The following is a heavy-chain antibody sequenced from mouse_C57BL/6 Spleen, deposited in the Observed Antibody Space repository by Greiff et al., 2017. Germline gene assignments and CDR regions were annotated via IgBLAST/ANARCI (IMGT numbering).Heavy chain of an antibody. CDR1: GYTFTDYY. J-gene: IGHJ3*01. CDR2: INPNNGGT. CDR3: ARLGDTSY. Sequence: VQLQQSGPELVKPGASVKISCKASGYTFTDYYMNWVKQSHGKSLEWIGDINPNNGGTSYNQKFKGKATLTVDKSSSTAYMELRSLTSEDSAVYYCARLGDTSYWGQGTLVTVSA. D-gene: IGHD3-1*01. V-gene: IGHV1-26*01.